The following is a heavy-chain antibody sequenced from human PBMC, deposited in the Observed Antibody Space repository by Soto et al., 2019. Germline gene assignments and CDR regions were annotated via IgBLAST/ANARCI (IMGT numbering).Heavy chain of an antibody. Sequence: ASVKVSCKASGYTFSTYYMHWVRQAPGQGLEWMAIISPSGGSTTYPQKFQGRVTMTRDTSTGTVYMELSGLRSEDTAVYYCVRYEQKRANYYGLDVWGQGTTVTVSS. CDR2: ISPSGGST. CDR1: GYTFSTYY. D-gene: IGHD3-3*01. J-gene: IGHJ6*02. CDR3: VRYEQKRANYYGLDV. V-gene: IGHV1-46*01.